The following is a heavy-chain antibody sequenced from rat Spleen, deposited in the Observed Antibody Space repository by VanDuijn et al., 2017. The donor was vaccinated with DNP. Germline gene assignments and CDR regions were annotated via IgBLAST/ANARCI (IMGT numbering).Heavy chain of an antibody. Sequence: EVQLQESGPGLVKPSQSLSLTCSVTGYSITSNYWGWIRKFPGNKMEYIGHITYSGTTNYNPSLKSRISITRDTSKNQFFLQLNSVTAEDTATYYCARQNIVRDWYFDFWGPGTMVTVSS. CDR2: ITYSGTT. D-gene: IGHD4-3*01. CDR3: ARQNIVRDWYFDF. CDR1: GYSITSNY. V-gene: IGHV3-1*01. J-gene: IGHJ1*01.